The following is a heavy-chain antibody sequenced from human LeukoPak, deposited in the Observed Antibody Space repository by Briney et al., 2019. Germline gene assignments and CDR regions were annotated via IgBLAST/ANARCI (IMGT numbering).Heavy chain of an antibody. V-gene: IGHV4-61*02. D-gene: IGHD1/OR15-1a*01. CDR2: IYTSGST. Sequence: ASETLSLTCTVSGGSISSGSYYWSWIRQPAGKGLEWIGRIYTSGSTNYNPSLKSRVTISVDTSKNQFSLKLSSVTAADTAVYYCARDHITGTNWFDPWGQGTLVTVSS. CDR1: GGSISSGSYY. J-gene: IGHJ5*02. CDR3: ARDHITGTNWFDP.